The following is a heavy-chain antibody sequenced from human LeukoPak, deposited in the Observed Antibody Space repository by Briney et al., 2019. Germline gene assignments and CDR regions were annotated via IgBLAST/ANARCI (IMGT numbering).Heavy chain of an antibody. D-gene: IGHD3-22*01. CDR2: ISGSGGST. Sequence: PGGSLRLSCAASGFTFSSYAMSWVRQAPGEGLEWVSAISGSGGSTYYADSVKGRLTISRDNSKNTLYLQMNSLRAEDTAVYYCAKVSITMIVLVITRTEYFQHWGQGTLVTVSS. CDR3: AKVSITMIVLVITRTEYFQH. J-gene: IGHJ1*01. V-gene: IGHV3-23*01. CDR1: GFTFSSYA.